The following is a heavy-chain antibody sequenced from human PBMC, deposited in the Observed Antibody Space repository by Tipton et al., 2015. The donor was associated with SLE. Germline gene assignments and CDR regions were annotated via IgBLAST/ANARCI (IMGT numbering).Heavy chain of an antibody. Sequence: TLSLTCSVSNGSIGSDYWTWIRQPPGKGLEWIGYIYYSGSTNYNPSLKSRVTISVDTSKNQFSLKLKSVTAADTAVYYCARQNDNYDSSGYCLSWFDPWGQGTLVSVSS. J-gene: IGHJ5*02. D-gene: IGHD3-22*01. CDR2: IYYSGST. CDR1: NGSIGSDY. V-gene: IGHV4-59*01. CDR3: ARQNDNYDSSGYCLSWFDP.